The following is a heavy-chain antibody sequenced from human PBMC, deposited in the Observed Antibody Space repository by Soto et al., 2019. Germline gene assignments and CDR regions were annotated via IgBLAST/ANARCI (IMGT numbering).Heavy chain of an antibody. Sequence: GRALRLSFAAPGFTFCSLALSRVRQAPGEGLEWVSAISGSGGRTYYPDSVEGRVTISRDNSKNTLYLQMNSLRAEDTAVYYCAKAGRSSSSGWYDWDYWGQGTLVTVSS. D-gene: IGHD6-19*01. V-gene: IGHV3-23*01. CDR1: GFTFCSLA. CDR3: AKAGRSSSSGWYDWDY. CDR2: ISGSGGRT. J-gene: IGHJ4*02.